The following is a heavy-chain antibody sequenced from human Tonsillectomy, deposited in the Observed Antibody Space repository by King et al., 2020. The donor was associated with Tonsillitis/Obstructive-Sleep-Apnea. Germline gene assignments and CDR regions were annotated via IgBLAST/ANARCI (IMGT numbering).Heavy chain of an antibody. D-gene: IGHD3-3*01. CDR2: IYYSWST. V-gene: IGHV4-59*01. CDR1: GGSISSYY. Sequence: VQLQESGPGLVKPSETLSLTCTVSGGSISSYYWSWIRQPPGKGLEWIGYIYYSWSTNYNPSLKSRVTISVDTSKNQFSLKLSSVTAADTAVYYCARDSPAQYYDVWSGYQNYYYYMDVWGKGTTVTVSS. J-gene: IGHJ6*03. CDR3: ARDSPAQYYDVWSGYQNYYYYMDV.